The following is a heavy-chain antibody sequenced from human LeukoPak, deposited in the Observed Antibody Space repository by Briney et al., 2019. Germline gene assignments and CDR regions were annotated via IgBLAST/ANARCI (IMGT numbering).Heavy chain of an antibody. CDR3: ARTQPAGVANWSDP. CDR2: TYYRSKRFF. V-gene: IGHV6-1*01. Sequence: SQTLSLTSAISGDSVSSNSAAWNCIRQSPSRGLEWPGRTYYRSKRFFDYAVSVKSRITITPDTSTNQCNLQLNSVTPEHTAIYSCARTQPAGVANWSDPSGPRALGTVSS. J-gene: IGHJ5*02. CDR1: GDSVSSNSAA. D-gene: IGHD2-21*01.